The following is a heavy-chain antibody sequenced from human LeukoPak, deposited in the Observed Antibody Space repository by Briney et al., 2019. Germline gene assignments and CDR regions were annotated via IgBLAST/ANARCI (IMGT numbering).Heavy chain of an antibody. J-gene: IGHJ5*02. D-gene: IGHD3-16*01. CDR2: INHSGST. CDR3: ARVYRRLRSPSQPGYNWFDP. Sequence: SETLSLTCAVYGGSFSGYYWSWIRQPPGKGLEWIGEINHSGSTNYNPPLKSRVTISVDTSKNQFSLKLSSVTAADTAVYYCARVYRRLRSPSQPGYNWFDPWGQGTLVTVSS. V-gene: IGHV4-34*01. CDR1: GGSFSGYY.